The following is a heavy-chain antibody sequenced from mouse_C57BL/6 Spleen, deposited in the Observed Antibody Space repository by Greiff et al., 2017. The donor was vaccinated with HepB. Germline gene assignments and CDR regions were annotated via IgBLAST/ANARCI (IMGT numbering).Heavy chain of an antibody. J-gene: IGHJ2*01. V-gene: IGHV1-80*01. Sequence: QVQLQQSGAELVKPGASVKISCKASGYAFSSYWMNWVKQRPGTGLEWIGQIYPGDGDTNYNGKFKGKATLTADKSSSTAYMQLSSLTSEDSAVYFCARRGADSPYYFDYWGQGTTLTVSS. CDR2: IYPGDGDT. D-gene: IGHD3-2*01. CDR1: GYAFSSYW. CDR3: ARRGADSPYYFDY.